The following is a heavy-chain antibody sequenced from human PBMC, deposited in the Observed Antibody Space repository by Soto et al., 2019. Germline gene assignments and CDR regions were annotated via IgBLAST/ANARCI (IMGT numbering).Heavy chain of an antibody. D-gene: IGHD2-2*02. CDR1: GGTFSRYT. CDR2: IIPILGIA. J-gene: IGHJ4*02. CDR3: AMEYCSSTSCYRDY. Sequence: QVQLVQSGAEVKKPGSSVKVSCKASGGTFSRYTISWVRQAPGQGLEWMGRIIPILGIANYAQKFQGIVTITADKSTSTAYLELSSLRSEDTAVYYCAMEYCSSTSCYRDYWGQGTLVTVSS. V-gene: IGHV1-69*02.